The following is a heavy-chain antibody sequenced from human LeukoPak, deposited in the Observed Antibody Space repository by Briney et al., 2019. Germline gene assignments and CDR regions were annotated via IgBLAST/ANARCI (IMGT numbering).Heavy chain of an antibody. V-gene: IGHV4-39*01. CDR1: GGSISSSSYY. CDR3: ARHLTTGLGDYGMDV. CDR2: IYYSGST. J-gene: IGHJ6*02. D-gene: IGHD4-11*01. Sequence: SETLSLTCTVSGGSISSSSYYWGWIRQPPGKGLEWIGSIYYSGSTYYNPSLKSRVTISVDTSKNQFSLKLSSVTAADTAAYYCARHLTTGLGDYGMDVWGQGTTVTVSS.